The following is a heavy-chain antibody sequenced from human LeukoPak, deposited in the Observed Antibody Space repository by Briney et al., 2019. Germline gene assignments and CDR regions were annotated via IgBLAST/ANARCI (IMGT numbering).Heavy chain of an antibody. V-gene: IGHV3-23*01. CDR2: ISGRTGGT. CDR3: AKAHYTSSWPLDY. D-gene: IGHD6-13*01. CDR1: GFTFNTNA. J-gene: IGHJ4*02. Sequence: GGSLRLSCAASGFTFNTNAMSWVRQAPGKGLEGVSAISGRTGGTYYADSLKGRFTIPRDNSKDTLFLQMNDLRAEDTALYYCAKAHYTSSWPLDYWGRGTLVTVSS.